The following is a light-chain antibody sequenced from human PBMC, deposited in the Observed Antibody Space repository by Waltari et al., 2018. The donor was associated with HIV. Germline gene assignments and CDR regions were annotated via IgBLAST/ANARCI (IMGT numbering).Light chain of an antibody. V-gene: IGLV2-8*01. CDR3: SSYAGRNNVV. CDR1: SSDVGGYNY. J-gene: IGLJ2*01. CDR2: DVS. Sequence: QSALTQSPSASGSPGQSVTISCTGTSSDVGGYNYVYWYQQHPGKAPKLMIYDVSKRPSGVPDRFSGSKSGNTASLTVSGLQAEDEADYYCSSYAGRNNVVFGGGTRVTVL.